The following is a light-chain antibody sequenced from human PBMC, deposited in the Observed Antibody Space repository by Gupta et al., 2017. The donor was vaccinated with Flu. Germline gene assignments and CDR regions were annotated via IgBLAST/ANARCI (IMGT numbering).Light chain of an antibody. CDR3: QTWATGIV. CDR1: SGHINYA. J-gene: IGLJ2*01. Sequence: QLVLTQSPSASASLGASVKLTCTLSSGHINYAIAWHQQQPERAPRYLMKVNSDGSHNKGDGIPDRFSGSSSGAERFLIISSLQSEDEADYYCQTWATGIVSGGGTKLTVL. CDR2: VNSDGSH. V-gene: IGLV4-69*01.